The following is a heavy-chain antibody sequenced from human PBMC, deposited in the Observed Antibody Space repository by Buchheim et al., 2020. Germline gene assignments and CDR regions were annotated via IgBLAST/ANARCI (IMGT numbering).Heavy chain of an antibody. CDR1: GGSFSGYY. V-gene: IGHV4-34*01. Sequence: QVQLQQWGAGLLKPSETLSLTCAVYGGSFSGYYWSWIRQPPGKGLGWIGEINHSGSTNYNPSLKSRVTISVDTSKNQFSLKLSSVTAADTAVYYCARLSKPTITMVRGAYFDYWGQGTL. J-gene: IGHJ4*02. D-gene: IGHD3-10*01. CDR3: ARLSKPTITMVRGAYFDY. CDR2: INHSGST.